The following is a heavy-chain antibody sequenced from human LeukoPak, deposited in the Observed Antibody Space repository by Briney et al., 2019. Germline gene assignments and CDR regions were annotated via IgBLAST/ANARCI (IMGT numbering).Heavy chain of an antibody. CDR1: GFTFSSYW. V-gene: IGHV3-7*01. Sequence: GGSLRLSCAASGFTFSSYWMSWFGKAPGRGLEWVANIKQDGSEKYYVDSVKGRFTISRDNAKNSLYLQMNSLRAEDTALYYCASGRQLGYWGQGTLVTVSS. CDR2: IKQDGSEK. D-gene: IGHD3-16*01. CDR3: ASGRQLGY. J-gene: IGHJ4*02.